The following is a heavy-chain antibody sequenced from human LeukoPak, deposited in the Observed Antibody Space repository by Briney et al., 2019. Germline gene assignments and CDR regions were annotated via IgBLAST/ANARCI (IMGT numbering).Heavy chain of an antibody. CDR3: ARSYRHYCSGGSCYSYYFDY. Sequence: PSETLSLTCTVSGGSIRSYYWSWIRQPPGKGLEWIGYISNSGSTNYNPSLKSRVTISVDTSKNQFSLKLSSVTAADTAVYYCARSYRHYCSGGSCYSYYFDYWGQGTLVTVSS. CDR2: ISNSGST. V-gene: IGHV4-59*01. J-gene: IGHJ4*02. D-gene: IGHD2-15*01. CDR1: GGSIRSYY.